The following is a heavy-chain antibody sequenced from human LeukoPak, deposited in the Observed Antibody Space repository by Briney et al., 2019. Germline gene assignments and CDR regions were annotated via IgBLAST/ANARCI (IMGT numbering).Heavy chain of an antibody. Sequence: ASVKVSCKASGYTFTSYYMHWVRQAPGQGLEWMGIINPSGGSTSYAQKFQGRVTMTRDTSTGTVYMELSSLRSEDTAVYYCARAYYDILTGYYDWGQGTLVTVSS. CDR2: INPSGGST. V-gene: IGHV1-46*01. D-gene: IGHD3-9*01. CDR1: GYTFTSYY. CDR3: ARAYYDILTGYYD. J-gene: IGHJ4*02.